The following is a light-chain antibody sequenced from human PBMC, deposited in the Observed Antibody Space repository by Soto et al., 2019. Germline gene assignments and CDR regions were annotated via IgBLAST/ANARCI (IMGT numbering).Light chain of an antibody. CDR2: SNN. V-gene: IGLV1-44*01. CDR3: AAWDDSLNGVV. CDR1: SSNIGSNT. Sequence: QAVVTQPPSASGTPGQRVTISCSGGSSNIGSNTVNWYQQLPGTAPKLLIYSNNQRPSGIPDRFSGSKSGTSASLAISGLQSEDEADYYCAAWDDSLNGVVFGGGTKLIVL. J-gene: IGLJ3*02.